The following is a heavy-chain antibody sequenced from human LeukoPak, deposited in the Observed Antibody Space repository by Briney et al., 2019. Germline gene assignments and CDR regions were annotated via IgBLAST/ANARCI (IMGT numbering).Heavy chain of an antibody. J-gene: IGHJ4*02. CDR2: ISSSGSTI. V-gene: IGHV3-11*01. CDR3: ARSRYYDFWSGYYARPYFDY. CDR1: GFTFSDYY. Sequence: GGSLRLSCAASGFTFSDYYMSWIRQAPGKGLEWVSYISSSGSTIYYADSVNGRFTISRDNAKNSLYLQMNSLRAEDTAVYYCARSRYYDFWSGYYARPYFDYWGQGTLVTVSS. D-gene: IGHD3-3*01.